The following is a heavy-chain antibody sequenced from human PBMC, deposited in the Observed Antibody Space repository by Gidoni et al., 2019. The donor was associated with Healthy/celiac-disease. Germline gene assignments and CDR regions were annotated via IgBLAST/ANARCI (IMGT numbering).Heavy chain of an antibody. V-gene: IGHV3-23*01. CDR3: AKDPFHAFDI. CDR2: ISGSGGST. J-gene: IGHJ3*02. Sequence: EVQLLESAGGLVQPGWSLRLSFAASGFTFSSYAMSWVRQATGKGLEWVSAISGSGGSTYYADSLKGRFTISRDNSKNTLYLQMNSLRAEDTAVYYCAKDPFHAFDIWGQGTMVTVSS. CDR1: GFTFSSYA.